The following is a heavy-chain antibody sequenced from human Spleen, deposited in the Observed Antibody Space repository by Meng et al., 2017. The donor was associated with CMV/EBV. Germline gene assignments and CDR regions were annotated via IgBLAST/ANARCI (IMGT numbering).Heavy chain of an antibody. D-gene: IGHD5-24*01. J-gene: IGHJ4*02. CDR2: IHYSGST. Sequence: QLHLQESGPGLVKPSETLSLTCTVSGDSISRSDSHWNWIRQSPGKGLEWIANIHYSGSTHYNPSLKSRVTISVDTSKNQFSLRLTSVTAADTAVYYCAKDRDEYSPFFNYWGQGILVTVSS. V-gene: IGHV4-39*07. CDR3: AKDRDEYSPFFNY. CDR1: GDSISRSDSH.